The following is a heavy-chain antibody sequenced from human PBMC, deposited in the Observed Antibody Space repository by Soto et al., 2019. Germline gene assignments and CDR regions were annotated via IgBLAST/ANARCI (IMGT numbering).Heavy chain of an antibody. Sequence: ASVKVSCKASGYTFTSYAMNWVRQAPGQGLEWMGWINTNTGNPTYAQGFTGRFVFSLDTSVSTAYLQICSLKAEDTAVYYCARDPPAAYCSSKRCGYYGMDVWGQGTTVTVSS. CDR1: GYTFTSYA. V-gene: IGHV7-4-1*01. CDR3: ARDPPAAYCSSKRCGYYGMDV. CDR2: INTNTGNP. D-gene: IGHD2-2*01. J-gene: IGHJ6*02.